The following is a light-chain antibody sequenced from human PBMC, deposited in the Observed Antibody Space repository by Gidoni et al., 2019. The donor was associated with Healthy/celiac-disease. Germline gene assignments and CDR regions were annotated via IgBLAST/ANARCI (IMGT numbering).Light chain of an antibody. Sequence: EIVLTQSPGTLSLSPGERATLSCRASQSVSSSYLAWYQQKPGQAPRLLIYVASSRATGIPDRFSGSGSGTDFTLTISRLEPEDFAVYYCQQYGSSPRGTFGQGTKVEIK. CDR1: QSVSSSY. CDR2: VAS. J-gene: IGKJ1*01. V-gene: IGKV3-20*01. CDR3: QQYGSSPRGT.